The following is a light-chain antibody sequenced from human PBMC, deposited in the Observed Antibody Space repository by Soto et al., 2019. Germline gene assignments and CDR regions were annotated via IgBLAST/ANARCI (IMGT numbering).Light chain of an antibody. J-gene: IGKJ2*01. Sequence: EIVMTQSPATLSVSPGERATLSCRASQSVSRNLAWYQQKPGQAPRLLIYGASTSATGIPARFSGSGSGTEFTLTISSLQSEDFAVYYCQQYNNWPQTFGQGTKLEIK. CDR2: GAS. V-gene: IGKV3-15*01. CDR3: QQYNNWPQT. CDR1: QSVSRN.